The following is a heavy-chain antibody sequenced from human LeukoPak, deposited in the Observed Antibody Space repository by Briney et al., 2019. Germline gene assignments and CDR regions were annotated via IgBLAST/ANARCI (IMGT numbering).Heavy chain of an antibody. Sequence: SETLSLTCTVSGGSISSYYWSWIRQPPGKGLEWIGYIYYSGSTNYNPSLKSRVTISVDTSRNQFSLKLSSVTAVDTAVYYCARGSSGWYGEAGYWGQGTLVTVSS. CDR2: IYYSGST. CDR1: GGSISSYY. CDR3: ARGSSGWYGEAGY. D-gene: IGHD6-19*01. J-gene: IGHJ4*02. V-gene: IGHV4-59*08.